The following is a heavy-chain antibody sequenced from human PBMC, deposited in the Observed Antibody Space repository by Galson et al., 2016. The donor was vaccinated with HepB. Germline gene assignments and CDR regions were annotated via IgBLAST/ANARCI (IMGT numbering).Heavy chain of an antibody. J-gene: IGHJ6*02. V-gene: IGHV1-58*01. Sequence: SVKVSCKASGFTFISSAVQWVRQARGQRLEWIGWIVVGTGYTNYAQKFQERVTITRDMSTRTAYMEVSSLRSEDTAVYYLAAEVLLSGDSYGMDVWGQGTTVTVSS. CDR3: AAEVLLSGDSYGMDV. D-gene: IGHD3-10*01. CDR2: IVVGTGYT. CDR1: GFTFISSA.